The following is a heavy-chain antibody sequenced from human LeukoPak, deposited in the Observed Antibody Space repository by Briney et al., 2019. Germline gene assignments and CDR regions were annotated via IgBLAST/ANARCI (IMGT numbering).Heavy chain of an antibody. D-gene: IGHD3-10*01. CDR3: ARPSITMVRGTSYQYYYYGMDV. J-gene: IGHJ6*02. V-gene: IGHV3-21*01. Sequence: GGSLRLSCAASGFTFSSYSMNWVRQAPGKGLEWVSSISSSSSYIYYADSVKGRFTISRDNAKNSLYRQMNSLRAEDTAVYYCARPSITMVRGTSYQYYYYGMDVWGQGTTVTVSS. CDR2: ISSSSSYI. CDR1: GFTFSSYS.